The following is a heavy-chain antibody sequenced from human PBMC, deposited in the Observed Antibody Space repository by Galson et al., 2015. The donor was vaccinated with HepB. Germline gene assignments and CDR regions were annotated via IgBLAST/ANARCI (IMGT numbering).Heavy chain of an antibody. CDR2: INHSGST. J-gene: IGHJ3*02. D-gene: IGHD3-10*01. CDR3: ASAFRAGDDAFDI. CDR1: GGSFSGYY. Sequence: ETLSLTCAVYGGSFSGYYWSWIRQPPGKGLEWIGEINHSGSTNYNPSLKSRVTISVDTSKNQFSLKLSSVTAADTAVYYCASAFRAGDDAFDIWGQGTMVTVSS. V-gene: IGHV4-34*01.